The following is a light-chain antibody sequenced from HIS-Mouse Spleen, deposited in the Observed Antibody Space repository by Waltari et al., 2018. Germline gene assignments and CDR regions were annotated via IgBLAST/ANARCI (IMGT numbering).Light chain of an antibody. J-gene: IGLJ2*01. V-gene: IGLV3-10*01. CDR1: ALPKKY. CDR3: YSTDSSGNHRV. Sequence: SYELIQPPSVSVSPGQTARITCSGDALPKKYAYWYQQKSGQAPVLVIYEDSKRPSGIPERVSGSSSGTMATLTISGAQVEDEADYYCYSTDSSGNHRVFGGGTKLTVL. CDR2: EDS.